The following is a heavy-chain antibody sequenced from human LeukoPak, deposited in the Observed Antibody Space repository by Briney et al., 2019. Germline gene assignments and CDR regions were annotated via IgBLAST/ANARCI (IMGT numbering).Heavy chain of an antibody. CDR3: ARDMGYYGSGSYSYGMDV. CDR2: ISSSSSYI. Sequence: GGSLRLSCAASGFTFSSYSMNWVRQAPGRGLEWVSSISSSSSYIYYADSVKGRFTISRDNAKNSLYLQTNSLRAEDTAVYYCARDMGYYGSGSYSYGMDVWGQGTTVTVSS. J-gene: IGHJ6*02. CDR1: GFTFSSYS. D-gene: IGHD3-10*01. V-gene: IGHV3-21*01.